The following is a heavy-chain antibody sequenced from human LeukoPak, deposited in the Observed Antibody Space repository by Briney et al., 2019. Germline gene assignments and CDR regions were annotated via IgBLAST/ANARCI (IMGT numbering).Heavy chain of an antibody. V-gene: IGHV3-30*18. J-gene: IGHJ5*02. Sequence: QSGRSLRLSCAASGFTLSSYGMHWVRQAPGKGLEWVAVISYDGSNKYYADSVKGRFTISRDNSKNTLYLQMNSLRAEDTAVYYCGNWFDPWGQGTLVTVSS. CDR3: GNWFDP. CDR1: GFTLSSYG. CDR2: ISYDGSNK.